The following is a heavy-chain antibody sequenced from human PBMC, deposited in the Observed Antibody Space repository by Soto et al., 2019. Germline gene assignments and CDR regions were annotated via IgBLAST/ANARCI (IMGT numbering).Heavy chain of an antibody. CDR2: ISGSGGST. V-gene: IGHV3-23*01. CDR3: AKDRGLPYYDILTGPYY. CDR1: GFTFSSYA. Sequence: PGGSLRLSFAASGFTFSSYAMSWVLQATGKGLEWVSAISGSGGSTYYADSVKGRFTISRDNSKNTLYLQMNSLRAEDTAVYYCAKDRGLPYYDILTGPYYWGQGTLVTVSS. D-gene: IGHD3-9*01. J-gene: IGHJ4*02.